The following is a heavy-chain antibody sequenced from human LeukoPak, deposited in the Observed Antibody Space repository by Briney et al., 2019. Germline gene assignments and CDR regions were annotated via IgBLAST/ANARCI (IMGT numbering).Heavy chain of an antibody. CDR3: ARENYYGMGV. CDR1: GGSFSGNY. CDR2: IYYIGST. V-gene: IGHV4-59*01. J-gene: IGHJ6*02. Sequence: SETLSLTCAVYGGSFSGNYWSWIRQPPGKGLEWIGYIYYIGSTNYNPSLKSRVTMSVDTSKNQFSLKLNSVTAADTAVYYCARENYYGMGVWGQGTTVIVSS.